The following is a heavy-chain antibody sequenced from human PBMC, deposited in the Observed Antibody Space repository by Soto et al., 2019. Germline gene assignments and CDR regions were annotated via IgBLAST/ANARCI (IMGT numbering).Heavy chain of an antibody. V-gene: IGHV4-4*07. CDR3: AREAVVRGVTFDY. Sequence: SETLSLTCPVSGDSMNSNYWTWIRQPAGKGLEWIGRIFGRGSTNYNPSLKSRVTISIDTSKSQFSLKLSSVAAADTAVYYCAREAVVRGVTFDYWGQGILVTVSS. CDR2: IFGRGST. CDR1: GDSMNSNY. J-gene: IGHJ4*02. D-gene: IGHD3-10*01.